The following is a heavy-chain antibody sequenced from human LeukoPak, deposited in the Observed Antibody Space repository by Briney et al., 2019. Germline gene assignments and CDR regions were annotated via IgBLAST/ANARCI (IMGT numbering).Heavy chain of an antibody. J-gene: IGHJ4*02. Sequence: ASVKVSCKASGYTFTSYGISWVRQAPGQGLEWMGWISAYNGNTNYAQKLQGRVTMTTDTSTSTAYMELRSLRSDDTAVYYCANHYDSSGYLAFFEYWGQGTLVTVSS. V-gene: IGHV1-18*01. CDR1: GYTFTSYG. CDR2: ISAYNGNT. D-gene: IGHD3-22*01. CDR3: ANHYDSSGYLAFFEY.